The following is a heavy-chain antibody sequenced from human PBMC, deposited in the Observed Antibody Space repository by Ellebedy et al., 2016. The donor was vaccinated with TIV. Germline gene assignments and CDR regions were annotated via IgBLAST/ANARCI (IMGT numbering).Heavy chain of an antibody. CDR1: GISFSDYG. J-gene: IGHJ4*02. D-gene: IGHD6-19*01. V-gene: IGHV3-33*01. Sequence: GGSLRLSXAASGISFSDYGMHWVRQAPGKGLEWVGVIWYDGSNKYYADSAKGRFTISRDNSKNTLYLQMNSLRPEDTAVYYCASIHLYSSGWYYFDYWGQGTLVTVSS. CDR2: IWYDGSNK. CDR3: ASIHLYSSGWYYFDY.